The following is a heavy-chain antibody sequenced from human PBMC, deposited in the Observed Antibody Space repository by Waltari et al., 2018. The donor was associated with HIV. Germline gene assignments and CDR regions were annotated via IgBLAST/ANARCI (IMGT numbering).Heavy chain of an antibody. V-gene: IGHV3-11*05. CDR1: GFTFSDYY. CDR2: IAVSSAYT. CDR3: ARVARGLRQGSFDI. J-gene: IGHJ3*02. D-gene: IGHD2-15*01. Sequence: QVHLVESGGDLVKPGGSLRLSCVGSGFTFSDYYMTWIRQAPGKRLEGVSYIAVSSAYTNYGDSVKGRFTMSRDDAKKSLFLQINSLRPEDTAVYYCARVARGLRQGSFDIWGQWTMVTVSS.